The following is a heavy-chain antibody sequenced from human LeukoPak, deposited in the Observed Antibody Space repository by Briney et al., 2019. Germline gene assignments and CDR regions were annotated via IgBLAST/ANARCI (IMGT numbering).Heavy chain of an antibody. D-gene: IGHD2-21*01. CDR3: ARYVVASACFDS. CDR1: GFTLSGYW. CDR2: MNSDGTVT. V-gene: IGHV3-74*01. Sequence: PGGSLRLSCAASGFTLSGYWMHWVRQAPGEWRVWVSRMNSDGTVTTYADSVRGRFTISRDNAKNTLYLQMSSLRAEDTAVYYCARYVVASACFDSWGQGTPVTVSS. J-gene: IGHJ4*02.